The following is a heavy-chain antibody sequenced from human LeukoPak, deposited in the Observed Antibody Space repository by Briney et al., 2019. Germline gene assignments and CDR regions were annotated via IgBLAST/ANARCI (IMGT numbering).Heavy chain of an antibody. CDR2: ISSSSSTI. J-gene: IGHJ4*02. CDR3: ATGRGMAVADRSSDY. Sequence: PGGSLRLSCAASGFTFSSYSMNWVRQAPGKGLEWVSYISSSSSTIYYADSVKGRFTIPRDNAKNSLYLQMNSLRAEDTAKYYCATGRGMAVADRSSDYWGQGTLVTVSS. D-gene: IGHD6-19*01. CDR1: GFTFSSYS. V-gene: IGHV3-48*01.